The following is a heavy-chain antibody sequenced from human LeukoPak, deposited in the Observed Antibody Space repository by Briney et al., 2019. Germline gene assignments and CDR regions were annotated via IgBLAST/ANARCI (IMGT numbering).Heavy chain of an antibody. Sequence: GGSLRLSCAVSGFTFSSYAMHWVRQAPGKGLEWVAVISFDESNKYYADSVKGRFTISRDNSKNTLYLQVNSLRAEDTAVYYCAKTRYYYDSSGYYLVPFDYWGQGTLVTVSS. CDR3: AKTRYYYDSSGYYLVPFDY. J-gene: IGHJ4*02. CDR2: ISFDESNK. D-gene: IGHD3-22*01. CDR1: GFTFSSYA. V-gene: IGHV3-30*04.